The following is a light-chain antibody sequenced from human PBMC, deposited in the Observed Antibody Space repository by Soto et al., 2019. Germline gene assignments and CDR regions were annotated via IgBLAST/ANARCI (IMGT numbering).Light chain of an antibody. CDR3: QQLNSYPIT. V-gene: IGKV1-5*01. CDR1: QNIGSW. CDR2: DVS. Sequence: DIQITQFPSTLSASVGDRVTITCRASQNIGSWLAWYQQKPGKAPKVLIYDVSNLETGVPSRFSGSGSGTDFTLTISSLQPEDFATYYCQQLNSYPITFGQGTRLEI. J-gene: IGKJ5*01.